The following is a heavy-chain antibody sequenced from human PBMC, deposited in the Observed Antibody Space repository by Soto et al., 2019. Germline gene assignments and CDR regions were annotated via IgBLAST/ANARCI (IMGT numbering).Heavy chain of an antibody. Sequence: SETLSLTCTVSGGSISSYYWSWIRQPPGKGLEWIGYIYYSGSTNYNPSLKSRVTISVDTSKNQFSLKLSSVTAADTAVYYCARDYGGSFDYWGQGALVTVSS. J-gene: IGHJ4*02. CDR1: GGSISSYY. CDR3: ARDYGGSFDY. V-gene: IGHV4-59*01. D-gene: IGHD2-15*01. CDR2: IYYSGST.